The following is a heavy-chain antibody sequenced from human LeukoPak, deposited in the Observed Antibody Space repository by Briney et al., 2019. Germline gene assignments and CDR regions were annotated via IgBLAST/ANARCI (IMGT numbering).Heavy chain of an antibody. Sequence: ASVKVSCKASGYTFTGYYMHWVRQAPGQGLEWMGWINPNSGGTNYAQKFQGRVTMTRDTSISTAYMELSRLRSDDTAVYYCARRYCSSTSCYGWSKAFDIWGQGTMVTVPS. D-gene: IGHD2-2*01. J-gene: IGHJ3*02. CDR3: ARRYCSSTSCYGWSKAFDI. V-gene: IGHV1-2*02. CDR1: GYTFTGYY. CDR2: INPNSGGT.